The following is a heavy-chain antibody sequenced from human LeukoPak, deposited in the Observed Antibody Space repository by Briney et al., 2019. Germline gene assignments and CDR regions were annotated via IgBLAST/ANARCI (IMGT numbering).Heavy chain of an antibody. D-gene: IGHD3-22*01. Sequence: GGSLRLSCAASGFTFSSYGMSWVRQAPGKGLEWVSAISGSGGSTYYADSAKGRFTISRDNSKNTLYLQMNSLRAEDTAVYYCAKQPFYYDSSGYDYWGQGTLVTVSS. CDR2: ISGSGGST. CDR3: AKQPFYYDSSGYDY. CDR1: GFTFSSYG. J-gene: IGHJ4*02. V-gene: IGHV3-23*01.